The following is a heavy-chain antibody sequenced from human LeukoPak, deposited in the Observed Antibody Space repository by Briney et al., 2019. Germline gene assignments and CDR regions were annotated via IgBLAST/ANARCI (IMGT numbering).Heavy chain of an antibody. D-gene: IGHD3-9*01. V-gene: IGHV1-2*02. Sequence: ASVKVSCKASGYTFTGYYMHWVRQAPGQGLEWMGWINPNSGGTNYAQKFQGRVTMTRDTSISTAYMELSRLRSDDTAVYYCARDYDILTGLNWFDPWGQGTLVTVSS. CDR2: INPNSGGT. J-gene: IGHJ5*02. CDR3: ARDYDILTGLNWFDP. CDR1: GYTFTGYY.